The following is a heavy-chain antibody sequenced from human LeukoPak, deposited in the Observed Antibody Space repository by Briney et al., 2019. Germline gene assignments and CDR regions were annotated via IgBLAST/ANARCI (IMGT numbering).Heavy chain of an antibody. CDR2: INPNSGGT. CDR3: ASNSNSGYYYYYMDV. D-gene: IGHD4-11*01. J-gene: IGHJ6*03. Sequence: ASVKVSCQASGYTFTGYYTHWVRQAPGQGLEWMGWINPNSGGTNYAQKFQGRVTVTRDTSISTAYMELSRLRSDDTAVYYCASNSNSGYYYYYMDVWGKGTTVTVSS. CDR1: GYTFTGYY. V-gene: IGHV1-2*02.